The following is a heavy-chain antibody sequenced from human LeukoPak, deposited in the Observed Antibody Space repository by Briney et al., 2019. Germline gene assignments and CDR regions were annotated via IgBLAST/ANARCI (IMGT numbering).Heavy chain of an antibody. CDR1: GYALTSYG. D-gene: IGHD5-12*01. J-gene: IGHJ5*02. CDR3: ARADIVATNWFDP. Sequence: ASVKVSCKASGYALTSYGISWVRQAPGQGLEWMGWISAYNGNTNYAQKLQGRVTMTTDTSTSTAYMELRSLRSDDTAVYYCARADIVATNWFDPWGQGTLVTVSS. CDR2: ISAYNGNT. V-gene: IGHV1-18*04.